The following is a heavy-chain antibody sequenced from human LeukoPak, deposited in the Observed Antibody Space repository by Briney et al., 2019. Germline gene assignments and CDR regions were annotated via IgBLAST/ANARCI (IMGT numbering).Heavy chain of an antibody. CDR2: IYSGGNT. J-gene: IGHJ5*02. CDR1: GFTVSNNY. V-gene: IGHV3-66*01. CDR3: LRVDDSSGKNWFDP. Sequence: GGSLRLSCAASGFTVSNNYMSWVRQAPGKGLEWVSIIYSGGNTYYADSLKGRFSISRDNSKNTLYLQMNSLGAEDTAVYYCLRVDDSSGKNWFDPWGQGTLVTVSS. D-gene: IGHD3-22*01.